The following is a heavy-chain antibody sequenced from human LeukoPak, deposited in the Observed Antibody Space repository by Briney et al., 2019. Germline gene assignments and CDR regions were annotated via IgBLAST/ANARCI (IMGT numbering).Heavy chain of an antibody. Sequence: SETLSLTCSLSGGSISSHYWSWIRQPPGKGLEGIGYIYYSGSTKYNPSLKSRVTISVDTSKNQFSLKLSSVTAADTAVYYCARGGTTVTPGLLWFDPWGQGTLVTVSS. D-gene: IGHD4-17*01. CDR3: ARGGTTVTPGLLWFDP. J-gene: IGHJ5*02. CDR1: GGSISSHY. CDR2: IYYSGST. V-gene: IGHV4-59*11.